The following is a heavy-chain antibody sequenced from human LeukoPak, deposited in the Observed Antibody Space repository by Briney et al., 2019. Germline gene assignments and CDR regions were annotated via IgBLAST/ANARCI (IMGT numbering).Heavy chain of an antibody. Sequence: GGSLRLSCAASGFTFSNYWIHWVRQGSGKGPVWVSRINSDGRSTSYADSVKGRFTISRDNAKNTLSLQMNSLRAGDTAVYYCARGTSSWRNGLDVWGQGTTVTVSS. CDR1: GFTFSNYW. D-gene: IGHD6-13*01. CDR2: INSDGRST. J-gene: IGHJ6*02. CDR3: ARGTSSWRNGLDV. V-gene: IGHV3-74*01.